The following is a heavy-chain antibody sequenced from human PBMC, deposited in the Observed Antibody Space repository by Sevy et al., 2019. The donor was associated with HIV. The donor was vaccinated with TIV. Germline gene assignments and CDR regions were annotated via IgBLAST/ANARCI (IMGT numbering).Heavy chain of an antibody. CDR2: ITNSGSAE. J-gene: IGHJ4*02. Sequence: GGSLRLSCAASGFTFSSYEMNWVRQAPGKGLEWVSYITNSGSAEYYSDPVRGRFTISRDNTKNSLYLQMNSLRAEDKALYYCARDLPPSATTVAHFDYWGRGNLVTVSS. CDR3: ARDLPPSATTVAHFDY. V-gene: IGHV3-48*03. D-gene: IGHD4-17*01. CDR1: GFTFSSYE.